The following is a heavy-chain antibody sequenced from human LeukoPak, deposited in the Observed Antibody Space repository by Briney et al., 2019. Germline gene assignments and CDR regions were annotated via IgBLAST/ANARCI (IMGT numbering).Heavy chain of an antibody. V-gene: IGHV1-18*01. CDR1: GYSFTRNG. D-gene: IGHD3-16*01. Sequence: ASVKVSCKPSGYSFTRNGISWVRQAPGQGLEWMAWISANSGNTNYAQNFQDRVALTTDTSTSTACMELRSLRSDDTAVYYCARDVNYAFDYWGQGTLVTVSS. CDR3: ARDVNYAFDY. J-gene: IGHJ4*02. CDR2: ISANSGNT.